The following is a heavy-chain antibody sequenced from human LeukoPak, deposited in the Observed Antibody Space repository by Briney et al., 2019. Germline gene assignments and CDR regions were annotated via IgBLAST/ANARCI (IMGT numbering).Heavy chain of an antibody. J-gene: IGHJ4*02. CDR1: GYTFSDYF. Sequence: ASVKVSCKPSGYTFSDYFIHWVRHAPGQGLELMGWINPYSGVTNSAQKFQGRVTMTTDTSIRTVYMEVSRTRSDDTAVYYCARGMAVGGTKIGFDYWGQGTVVTVSS. CDR2: INPYSGVT. CDR3: ARGMAVGGTKIGFDY. V-gene: IGHV1-2*02. D-gene: IGHD6-19*01.